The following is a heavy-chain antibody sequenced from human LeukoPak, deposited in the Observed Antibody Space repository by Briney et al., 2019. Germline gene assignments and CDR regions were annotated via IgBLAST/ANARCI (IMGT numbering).Heavy chain of an antibody. J-gene: IGHJ6*03. V-gene: IGHV4-59*02. CDR3: ARIESGGTYFYYYYMDV. CDR1: GDSGSSHY. CDR2: ISLTGTT. D-gene: IGHD1-26*01. Sequence: SETLSLTCAVSGDSGSSHYWTWIRQPPGKGLEWIGYISLTGTTNYNPSLKSRVTISVDPFKSQFSLILTSVTAADTAVYHCARIESGGTYFYYYYMDVWGKGTAVTVSS.